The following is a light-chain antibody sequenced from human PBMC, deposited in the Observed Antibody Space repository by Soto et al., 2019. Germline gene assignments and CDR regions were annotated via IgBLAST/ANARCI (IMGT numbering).Light chain of an antibody. J-gene: IGKJ5*01. CDR2: DAS. V-gene: IGKV3-11*01. CDR3: QQCSNWPPGT. Sequence: DSGLTQYLATLSWSPGEGATLSCRSSQCVSSYLAWYQQKPGQAPRLLVYDASNRATGIPARFSGSGSGTDFTLTISRLEPEDFAVYYCQQCSNWPPGTFGQGTQVEIK. CDR1: QCVSSY.